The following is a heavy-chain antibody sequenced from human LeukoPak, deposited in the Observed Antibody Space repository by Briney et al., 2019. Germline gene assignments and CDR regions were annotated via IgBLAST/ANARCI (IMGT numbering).Heavy chain of an antibody. D-gene: IGHD3-10*01. Sequence: SETLSLTCTVSGGSISTSSYYWTWIRQPPGRGLEWIGHIYYTGSTSYNPSLKSRVTLSVDTSKNQFSLKLTSVTAADTAVYYCARYLSSGLDYWGQGTWLTVSS. J-gene: IGHJ4*02. CDR1: GGSISTSSYY. CDR2: IYYTGST. CDR3: ARYLSSGLDY. V-gene: IGHV4-61*01.